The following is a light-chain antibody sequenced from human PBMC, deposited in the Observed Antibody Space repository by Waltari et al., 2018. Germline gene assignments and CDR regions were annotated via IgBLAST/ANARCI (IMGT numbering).Light chain of an antibody. Sequence: EIVLTQSPATLSLSPGERATLSCRASQSVSSYLAWYQQKPGQAPRLLIYDASNKATGIPARFSCSGSGTDFTLTISSLEPEDFAVYYCQQRSNWPPENFGGGTKVEIK. J-gene: IGKJ4*01. CDR1: QSVSSY. CDR2: DAS. V-gene: IGKV3-11*01. CDR3: QQRSNWPPEN.